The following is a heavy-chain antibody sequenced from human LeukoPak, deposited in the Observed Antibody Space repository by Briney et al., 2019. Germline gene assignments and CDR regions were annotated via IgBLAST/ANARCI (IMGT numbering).Heavy chain of an antibody. V-gene: IGHV4-34*01. Sequence: PSETLSLTCAVYGGSFNGYYWSWIRQPPGKGLEWIGEINHSGSTNYNPTLKSRVTISVDTSKNQFSLKLSSVTAADTAVYYCARGTSRGDLDYWGQGTMVTVSS. CDR3: ARGTSRGDLDY. CDR1: GGSFNGYY. CDR2: INHSGST. D-gene: IGHD3-16*01. J-gene: IGHJ4*02.